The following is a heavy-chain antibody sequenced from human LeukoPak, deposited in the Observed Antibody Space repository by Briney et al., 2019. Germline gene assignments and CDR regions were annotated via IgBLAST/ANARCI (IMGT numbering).Heavy chain of an antibody. CDR2: IYYSGST. J-gene: IGHJ5*02. CDR1: GGSISSSSYY. Sequence: PSETLSLTCTVSGGSISSSSYYWGWIRQPPGKGLEWIGSIYYSGSTYYNPSLKSRVTISVDTSKNQFSLKLSSVTAAGTAVYYCARHDYADNWFDPWGQGTLVTVSS. CDR3: ARHDYADNWFDP. V-gene: IGHV4-39*01. D-gene: IGHD4/OR15-4a*01.